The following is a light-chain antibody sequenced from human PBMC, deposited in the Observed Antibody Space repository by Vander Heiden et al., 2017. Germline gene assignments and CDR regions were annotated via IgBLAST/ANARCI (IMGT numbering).Light chain of an antibody. J-gene: IGKJ5*01. V-gene: IGKV3-20*01. CDR2: AAS. CDR3: QQYGASPIT. Sequence: VFTQSPATLSLSPGGGAALSCRTSQSISSRYVAWYQQKPGQAPRLLISAASSRATGVPDRFSGSGSGTDFILTISRLEPEDFAVYYCQQYGASPITFGQGTRLEIK. CDR1: QSISSRY.